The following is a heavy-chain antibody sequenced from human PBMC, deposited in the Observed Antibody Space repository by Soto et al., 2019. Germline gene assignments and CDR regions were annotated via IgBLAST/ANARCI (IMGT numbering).Heavy chain of an antibody. Sequence: SETLSLTCTDSGGSISGYYWTWIRQPPGKGLEWIGYIFYSGVTNYNPSLKSRVTLSVDTSKNQFSLKLRSVTAADTAVYYCARVGSSGWSPDYWGRGTLVTVSS. CDR3: ARVGSSGWSPDY. CDR2: IFYSGVT. J-gene: IGHJ4*02. D-gene: IGHD6-19*01. V-gene: IGHV4-59*01. CDR1: GGSISGYY.